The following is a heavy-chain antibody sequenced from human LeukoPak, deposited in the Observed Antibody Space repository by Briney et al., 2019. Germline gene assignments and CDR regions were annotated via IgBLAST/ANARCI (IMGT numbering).Heavy chain of an antibody. CDR2: IIVGSGAT. CDR3: AADLSNPRMGASYLDS. Sequence: ASVKVSCTASGFTSTNFAVQWVRQARGQRLEWIGWIIVGSGATKCAQDFQERVTITRDLSTSTLYMELRSLTSEDTAVYYCAADLSNPRMGASYLDSWGQGTLVTVSS. CDR1: GFTSTNFA. D-gene: IGHD3-16*01. J-gene: IGHJ4*02. V-gene: IGHV1-58*01.